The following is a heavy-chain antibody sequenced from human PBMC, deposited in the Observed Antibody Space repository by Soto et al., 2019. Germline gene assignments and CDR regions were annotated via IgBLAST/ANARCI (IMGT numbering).Heavy chain of an antibody. CDR1: GFTFSSYG. CDR3: AKDITGTTTDAFDI. CDR2: ISYDGSNK. J-gene: IGHJ3*02. V-gene: IGHV3-30*18. Sequence: GGSLRLSCAASGFTFSSYGMHWVRQAPGKGLEWVAVISYDGSNKYYADSVKGRFTISRDNSKNTLYLQMNSLRAEDTAVYYCAKDITGTTTDAFDIWGQGTMVTVSS. D-gene: IGHD1-7*01.